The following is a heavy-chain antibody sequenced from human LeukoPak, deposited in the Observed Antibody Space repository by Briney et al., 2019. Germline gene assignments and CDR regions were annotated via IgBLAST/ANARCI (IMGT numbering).Heavy chain of an antibody. V-gene: IGHV1-69*06. CDR3: ASGRTDIVVVPATLRNYFFDY. CDR1: GGTFSSYA. Sequence: SVKVSCKASGGTFSSYAISWVRQAPGQGLEWMGGISPIFGTANYAQKFQGRVTISADKSTSTAYMELSSLRSEDTAVYYCASGRTDIVVVPATLRNYFFDYWGQGTLVTVSS. CDR2: ISPIFGTA. D-gene: IGHD2-2*01. J-gene: IGHJ4*02.